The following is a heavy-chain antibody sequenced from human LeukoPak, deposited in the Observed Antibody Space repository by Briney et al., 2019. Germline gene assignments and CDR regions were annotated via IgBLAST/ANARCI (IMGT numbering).Heavy chain of an antibody. CDR2: IYYSGST. D-gene: IGHD2-2*01. Sequence: SETLSVTCTVSGGSISSSYWSWIRQPPGKGLEWIGYIYYSGSTNYNPSLKSRVTISVDTSKNQFSLKLSSVTAADTAVYYCARLSSRVGYFDYWGQGTLVTVSS. J-gene: IGHJ4*02. CDR1: GGSISSSY. V-gene: IGHV4-59*08. CDR3: ARLSSRVGYFDY.